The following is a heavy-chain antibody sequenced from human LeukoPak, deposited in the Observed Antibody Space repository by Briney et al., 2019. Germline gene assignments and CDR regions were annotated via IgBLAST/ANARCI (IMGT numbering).Heavy chain of an antibody. D-gene: IGHD6-13*01. V-gene: IGHV3-30*18. CDR1: GFTFSSYG. Sequence: GRSLRLSCAASGFTFSSYGMQWVRRAPGKGLEWVAVISYDGSNKYYADSVKGRFTISRDNSKNTLHLQMNSLRAEDTAVYYCAKDGTSVATAGSHFDYWGQGTLVTVSS. J-gene: IGHJ4*02. CDR3: AKDGTSVATAGSHFDY. CDR2: ISYDGSNK.